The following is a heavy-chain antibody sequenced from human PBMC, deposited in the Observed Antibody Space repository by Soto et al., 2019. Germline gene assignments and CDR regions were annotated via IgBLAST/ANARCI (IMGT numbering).Heavy chain of an antibody. V-gene: IGHV2-5*02. Sequence: QITLKESGPTLVKPTQTLTLTCTFSGFSLSTSGAGVGWIRQPPPKALEWLAVVYWDDDKRYSPSLKSRLTITKDTSKIQVVLKMTNMDPVDTATYYCAYRLYAGWLTGSYYDYWGPGNLVTVSS. J-gene: IGHJ4*02. CDR3: AYRLYAGWLTGSYYDY. CDR1: GFSLSTSGAG. D-gene: IGHD7-27*01. CDR2: VYWDDDK.